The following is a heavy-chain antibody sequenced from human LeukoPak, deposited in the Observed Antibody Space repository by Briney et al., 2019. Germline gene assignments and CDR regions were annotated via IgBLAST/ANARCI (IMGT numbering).Heavy chain of an antibody. CDR2: ISAYNGNT. CDR1: GYTFTSYG. D-gene: IGHD3-10*01. CDR3: ARDGERFGESPTYYYYYGMDV. V-gene: IGHV1-18*01. J-gene: IGHJ6*02. Sequence: ASVKVSCKASGYTFTSYGISWVRQAPGQGLEWMGWISAYNGNTNYAQKLQGRVTMTTDTSTSTAYMELRSLRSDDTAVYYCARDGERFGESPTYYYYYGMDVWGQGTTVTVSS.